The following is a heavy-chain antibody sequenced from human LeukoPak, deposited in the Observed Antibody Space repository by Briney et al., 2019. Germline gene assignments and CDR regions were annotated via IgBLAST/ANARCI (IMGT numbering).Heavy chain of an antibody. CDR1: CGSISTSNYY. CDR2: IFYSGST. CDR3: ARDSSGWSFDY. V-gene: IGHV4-39*07. J-gene: IGHJ4*02. Sequence: SETLSLTFTVSCGSISTSNYYWGWIRPPPGKGLEWIGNIFYSGSTYYSPSHRSRVTISLDTSRNQFSLKLNSLTAADTAVYYCARDSSGWSFDYWGQGTLVTVSS. D-gene: IGHD6-19*01.